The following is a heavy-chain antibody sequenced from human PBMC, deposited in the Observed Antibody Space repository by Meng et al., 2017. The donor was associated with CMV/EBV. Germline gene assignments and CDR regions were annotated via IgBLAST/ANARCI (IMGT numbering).Heavy chain of an antibody. CDR1: GFTFSSYA. V-gene: IGHV3-23*01. CDR2: ISGTGGTT. D-gene: IGHD3-10*01. Sequence: GGSLRLSCAASGFTFSSYAMSWVRQSPGRGLEWVSAISGTGGTTNYADSVKGRFTISRDNSKNTLYLHMNSLRADDTAVYYCAKGEGKYGSGIDDWGQGTLVTVSS. J-gene: IGHJ4*02. CDR3: AKGEGKYGSGIDD.